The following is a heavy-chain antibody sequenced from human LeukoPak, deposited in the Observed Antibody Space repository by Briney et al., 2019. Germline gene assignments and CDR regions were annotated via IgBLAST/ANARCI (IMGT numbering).Heavy chain of an antibody. Sequence: ASVKVSCKASGYTFTSYYMHWVRQAPRQGLEWMGIINPSGGSTSYAQKFQGRVTMTRDTSTSTVYMELSSLRSEDTAVYYCAREEYSLIVATIPRFDPWGQGTLVTVSS. CDR1: GYTFTSYY. CDR3: AREEYSLIVATIPRFDP. V-gene: IGHV1-46*01. D-gene: IGHD5-12*01. CDR2: INPSGGST. J-gene: IGHJ5*02.